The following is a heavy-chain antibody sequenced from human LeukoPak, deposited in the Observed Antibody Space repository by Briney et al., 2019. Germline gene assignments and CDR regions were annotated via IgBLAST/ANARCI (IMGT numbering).Heavy chain of an antibody. V-gene: IGHV3-30*02. Sequence: GGSLRLSCAASGFTFSSYGMHWVRQAPGKGLEWVAFIRYDGSNKYYADSVKGRFTISRDNSKNTLYLQMNSLRAEDTAVYYCAKDTRPYYYNSSGYLDNWGQGTLVTVSS. D-gene: IGHD3-22*01. J-gene: IGHJ4*02. CDR2: IRYDGSNK. CDR3: AKDTRPYYYNSSGYLDN. CDR1: GFTFSSYG.